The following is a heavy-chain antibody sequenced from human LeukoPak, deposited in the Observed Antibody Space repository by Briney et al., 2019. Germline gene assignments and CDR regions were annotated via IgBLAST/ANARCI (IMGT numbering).Heavy chain of an antibody. J-gene: IGHJ4*02. V-gene: IGHV4-39*01. Sequence: SETLSLTCTVSGGSISSSSYYWGWIRQPPGKGLEWIGSIYYSGSTYYNPSLKSRVTISVDTSKNQFSLKLSSVTAADTAVYYCARTEIYDDYDFWSGYYPFDYWGQGTLVTVSS. CDR1: GGSISSSSYY. CDR3: ARTEIYDDYDFWSGYYPFDY. CDR2: IYYSGST. D-gene: IGHD3-3*01.